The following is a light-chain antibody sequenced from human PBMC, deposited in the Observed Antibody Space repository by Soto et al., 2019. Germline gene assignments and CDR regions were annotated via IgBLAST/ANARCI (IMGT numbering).Light chain of an antibody. CDR2: KPS. Sequence: DIQMTQSPSPLSASVGDRVTITFRASQSISSWLAWYQQKPGKAPKLLIYKPSSLESGAPSRFSGSGSGTEFTPTISSLQPDDFATYYCQQYNSYSPNTFGQGTKLEIK. V-gene: IGKV1-5*03. J-gene: IGKJ2*01. CDR3: QQYNSYSPNT. CDR1: QSISSW.